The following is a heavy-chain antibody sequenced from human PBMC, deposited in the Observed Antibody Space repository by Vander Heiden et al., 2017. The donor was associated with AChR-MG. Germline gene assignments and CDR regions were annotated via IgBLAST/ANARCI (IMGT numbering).Heavy chain of an antibody. Sequence: QVQLQVSGPGLVKPSETLSLTCTVSGCSLSSYSLRWIRQPAGKGLEWIGRIYTSGSTNYNPSLKSRVTMSVDTSKNQFSLKLSSVTAADTAVYYCARDSQSAPQWLSFWGQGTLVTVSS. CDR2: IYTSGST. CDR3: ARDSQSAPQWLSF. V-gene: IGHV4-4*07. D-gene: IGHD6-19*01. J-gene: IGHJ4*02. CDR1: GCSLSSYS.